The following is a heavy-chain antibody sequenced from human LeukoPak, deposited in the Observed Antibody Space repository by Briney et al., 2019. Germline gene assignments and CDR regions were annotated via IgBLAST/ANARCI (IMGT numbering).Heavy chain of an antibody. CDR2: ISAYNGNT. J-gene: IGHJ4*02. V-gene: IGHV1-18*01. CDR1: GYTFTSYG. D-gene: IGHD3-3*01. Sequence: GASVKVSCKASGYTFTSYGISWVRQAPGQGLEWMGWISAYNGNTNYAQKLQGRVTMTTDTSTSTAYMELRSLRSDDTAVYYCARLPERITLFGVVTPEPEFDYWGQGTLVTVSS. CDR3: ARLPERITLFGVVTPEPEFDY.